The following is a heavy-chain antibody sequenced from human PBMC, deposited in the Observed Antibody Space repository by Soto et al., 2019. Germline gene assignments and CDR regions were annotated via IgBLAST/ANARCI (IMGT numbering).Heavy chain of an antibody. Sequence: GGSLRLSCAASGFTVSSNYMSWVRQAPGKGLEWVSVIYSGGSTYYADSVKGRFTISRDNSKNTLYLQMNSLRAEDTAVYYCARDRGLLWFGEPDYYYGMDVWGQGTTVTVSS. D-gene: IGHD3-10*01. CDR2: IYSGGST. CDR3: ARDRGLLWFGEPDYYYGMDV. J-gene: IGHJ6*02. CDR1: GFTVSSNY. V-gene: IGHV3-66*01.